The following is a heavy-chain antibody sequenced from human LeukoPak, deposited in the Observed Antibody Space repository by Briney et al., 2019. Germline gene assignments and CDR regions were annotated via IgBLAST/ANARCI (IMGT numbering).Heavy chain of an antibody. CDR1: GGSISSYY. CDR3: ARVRRAFGAFDI. V-gene: IGHV4-59*01. J-gene: IGHJ3*02. D-gene: IGHD3-16*01. CDR2: IYYSGST. Sequence: PSETLSLTCTVSGGSISSYYWSWIRQPPGKGLEWIGYIYYSGSTNYNPSLKSRVTISVDTSKNQFSLKLSSVTAADTAVYYCARVRRAFGAFDIWGQGTVVTVSS.